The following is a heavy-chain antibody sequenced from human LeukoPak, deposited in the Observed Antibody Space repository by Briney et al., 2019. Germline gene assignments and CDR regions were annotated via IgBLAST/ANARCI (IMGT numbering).Heavy chain of an antibody. J-gene: IGHJ4*02. CDR1: GFTFSDYY. V-gene: IGHV3-11*01. CDR2: ISSSGSTI. D-gene: IGHD5-18*01. CDR3: AKDIAQGYTFGSIEEDY. Sequence: GGSLRLSCAASGFTFSDYYMSWIRQAPGKGLEWVSYISSSGSTIYYADSVKGRFTISRDNSKNTLSLHMSSLRAEDTAVYYCAKDIAQGYTFGSIEEDYWGQGTLVTVSS.